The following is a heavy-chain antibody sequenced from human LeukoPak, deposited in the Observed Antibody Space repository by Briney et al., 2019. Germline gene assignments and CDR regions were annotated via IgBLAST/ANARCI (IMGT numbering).Heavy chain of an antibody. CDR1: GGSISRTNYY. CDR3: TRPLDSSGSAFDY. Sequence: SETLSLTCTVSGGSISRTNYYWGWIRQPPGKGLEWIGSIYYSGSTYYNPSLKSRVTISVDTSKNQFSLKLSSVTAADTAVYYCTRPLDSSGSAFDYWGQGTLVTVSS. D-gene: IGHD3-22*01. V-gene: IGHV4-39*01. CDR2: IYYSGST. J-gene: IGHJ4*02.